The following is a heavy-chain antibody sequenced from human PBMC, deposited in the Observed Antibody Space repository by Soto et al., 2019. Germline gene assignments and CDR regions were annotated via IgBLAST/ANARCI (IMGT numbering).Heavy chain of an antibody. V-gene: IGHV4-39*01. J-gene: IGHJ4*02. D-gene: IGHD3-3*01. CDR3: TRHAPYDGFDY. Sequence: QVQLQESGPRLMKPSETLSLTCSVSGASIINGGYYWAWIRQSPGEGLEWIGSMLYTGNTFYKPSLRSXXXXSADXSKXQFSLRLDSVTATDSAIYYCTRHAPYDGFDYWGQGTLLSVSS. CDR2: MLYTGNT. CDR1: GASIINGGYY.